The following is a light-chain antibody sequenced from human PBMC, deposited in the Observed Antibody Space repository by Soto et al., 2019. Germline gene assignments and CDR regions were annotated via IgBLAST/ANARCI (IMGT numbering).Light chain of an antibody. CDR3: SSYTSSRAYV. Sequence: QSXLAQPSSGSGSPGQSITISCAGTSSDVGGYNYVSWYQQQSGKAPKLMIHEVSNRPSGVSNRFSGSKSGNTASLTISGLQAEEEADYYCSSYTSSRAYVFGIGTKVTVL. V-gene: IGLV2-14*01. J-gene: IGLJ1*01. CDR1: SSDVGGYNY. CDR2: EVS.